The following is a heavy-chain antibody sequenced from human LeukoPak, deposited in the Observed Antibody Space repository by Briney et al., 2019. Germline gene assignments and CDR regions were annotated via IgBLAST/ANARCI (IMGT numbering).Heavy chain of an antibody. J-gene: IGHJ3*02. V-gene: IGHV4-39*07. Sequence: SETLSLTCTVSGGSITGDSYYWGWIRQPPGKGLEWLANIFYSGTTYYNPSLKSRVTISIDTSKTQFSLKLGSVTAADTAVYYCARENNVDTAMGDAFDIWGLGTMVTVSS. CDR2: IFYSGTT. D-gene: IGHD5-18*01. CDR1: GGSITGDSYY. CDR3: ARENNVDTAMGDAFDI.